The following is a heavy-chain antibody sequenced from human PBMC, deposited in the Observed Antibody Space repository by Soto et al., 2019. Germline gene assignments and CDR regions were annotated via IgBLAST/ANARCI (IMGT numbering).Heavy chain of an antibody. CDR2: ISYDGSTK. CDR3: ARDSYGMDV. V-gene: IGHV3-30-3*01. Sequence: VQLVESGGGVVQPGRSLRLSCAASGFTFNNYNMHWVRQAPGKGLEWVSFISYDGSTKYYTDSVKGRFTISRDSSQNTLYLQINSLRAEDTAVYYCARDSYGMDVWGQGTTVTVSS. CDR1: GFTFNNYN. J-gene: IGHJ6*02.